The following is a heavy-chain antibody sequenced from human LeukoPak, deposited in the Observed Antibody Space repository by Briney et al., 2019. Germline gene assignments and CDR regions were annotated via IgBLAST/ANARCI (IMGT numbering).Heavy chain of an antibody. CDR3: AKERDAKGYFDY. V-gene: IGHV3-23*01. CDR2: ISGSGKT. Sequence: GGSLRLSCAASGFSFSTYAVSWVRQAPGQGLEWVSAISGSGKTYYPDSVKGRFTISRDNSKNTLFLLMNGLRAEDTAVYYCAKERDAKGYFDYWGQGTLVTVSS. J-gene: IGHJ4*02. CDR1: GFSFSTYA.